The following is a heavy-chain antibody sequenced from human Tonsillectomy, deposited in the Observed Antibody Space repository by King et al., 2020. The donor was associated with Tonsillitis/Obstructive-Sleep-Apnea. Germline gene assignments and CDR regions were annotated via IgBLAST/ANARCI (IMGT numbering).Heavy chain of an antibody. CDR1: GYSFTSYC. CDR3: ARGDQLLSDNWFDP. Sequence: VQLVESGAEVKKPGESLKISCKGSGYSFTSYCIGWVRQMPGKGLEWMGIIYPGDSDTTYSPSFQGQVTISADKSISTAYLQWSSLKASDTTIYYCARGDQLLSDNWFDPWGQGTLVTVSS. J-gene: IGHJ5*02. V-gene: IGHV5-51*01. CDR2: IYPGDSDT. D-gene: IGHD2-2*01.